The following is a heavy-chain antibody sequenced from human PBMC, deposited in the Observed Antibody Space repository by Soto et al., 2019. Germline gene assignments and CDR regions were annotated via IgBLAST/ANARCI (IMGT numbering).Heavy chain of an antibody. V-gene: IGHV5-10-1*01. D-gene: IGHD3-22*01. J-gene: IGHJ3*02. CDR1: GYSFTSYW. CDR2: IDPSDSYT. Sequence: RGESLKISCKGSGYSFTSYWISWVRQMPGKGLEWMGRIDPSDSYTNYSPSFQGHVTISADKSISTAYLQWSSLKASDTAMYYCARDPIYDSSGTDAFDIWGQGTMVTVSS. CDR3: ARDPIYDSSGTDAFDI.